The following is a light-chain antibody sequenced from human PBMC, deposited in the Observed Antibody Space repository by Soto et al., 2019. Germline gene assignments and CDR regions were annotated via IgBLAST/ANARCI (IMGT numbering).Light chain of an antibody. CDR2: DAS. CDR3: QQRSEWPRT. Sequence: EIVLTQSPATLSFSPGERATLSCRASQSISSSLAWYQQKPGQAPRLLIYDASSRATGFPARFSGSGSGTDFTLTIGSLEPEDFAVYYCQQRSEWPRTFGQGTKVAIK. V-gene: IGKV3-11*01. J-gene: IGKJ1*01. CDR1: QSISSS.